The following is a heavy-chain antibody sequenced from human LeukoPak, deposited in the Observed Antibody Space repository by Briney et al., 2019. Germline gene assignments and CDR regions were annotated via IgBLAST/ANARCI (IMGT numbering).Heavy chain of an antibody. CDR2: ISSSSSYI. J-gene: IGHJ4*02. Sequence: GGSLRLSCAASGFTFSSYSMNWVRQAPGKGLEWVSSISSSSSYIYYADSVKGRFTISRDNAKNSLYLQMNSLRAEDTAVYYCAKAPRNYYGSGSYDYWGQGTLVTVSS. D-gene: IGHD3-10*01. CDR1: GFTFSSYS. V-gene: IGHV3-21*01. CDR3: AKAPRNYYGSGSYDY.